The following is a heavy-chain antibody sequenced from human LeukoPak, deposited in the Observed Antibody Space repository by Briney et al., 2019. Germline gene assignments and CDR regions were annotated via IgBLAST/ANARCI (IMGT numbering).Heavy chain of an antibody. V-gene: IGHV3-9*03. Sequence: GRSLRLSCAASGFTFDDYAMHWVRQAPGKDLEWVSGISWNSGSIGYADSVKGRFTISRDNAKNSLYLQINSLRAEDMALYYCAKDIMRYQLLGGGAFDIWGQGTMVTVSS. CDR1: GFTFDDYA. CDR2: ISWNSGSI. D-gene: IGHD2-2*01. CDR3: AKDIMRYQLLGGGAFDI. J-gene: IGHJ3*02.